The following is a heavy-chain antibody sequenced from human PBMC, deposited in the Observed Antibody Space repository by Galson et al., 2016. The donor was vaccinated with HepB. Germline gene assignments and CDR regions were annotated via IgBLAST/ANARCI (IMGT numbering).Heavy chain of an antibody. J-gene: IGHJ6*02. CDR2: IKQGGSAT. V-gene: IGHV3-7*01. CDR3: ARVNTFTLTWHMDV. Sequence: SLRLSCAASGFTFSSYWMSWLRQAPGKGLEWVANIKQGGSATYYVDSLKGRFTIYRDDAKNSLYLQMNGLRAEDTALYYCARVNTFTLTWHMDVWGQGTTVIVSS. D-gene: IGHD3-16*01. CDR1: GFTFSSYW.